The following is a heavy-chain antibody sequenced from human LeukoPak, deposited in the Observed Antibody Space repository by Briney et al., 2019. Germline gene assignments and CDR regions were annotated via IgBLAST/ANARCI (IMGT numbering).Heavy chain of an antibody. CDR3: ATRKLGNDY. J-gene: IGHJ4*02. CDR1: GASISGSGYY. Sequence: SETLSLTCAVSGASISGSGYYLGWIRQPPGKGLEWIGNIYYTGSTSYNPSLKSRVTISAGTSKNQFSLKLSSVTAADTAMYYCATRKLGNDYWGQGTLVTVSS. CDR2: IYYTGST. D-gene: IGHD7-27*01. V-gene: IGHV4-39*07.